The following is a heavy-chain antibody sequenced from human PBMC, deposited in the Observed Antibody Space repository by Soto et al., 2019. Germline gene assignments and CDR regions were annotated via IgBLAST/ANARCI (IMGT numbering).Heavy chain of an antibody. CDR1: GGSISSGGYY. J-gene: IGHJ3*02. CDR3: ARALELEGRWYQGDAFDI. D-gene: IGHD2-15*01. CDR2: MLYSGST. Sequence: QVQLQESGPGLVKPSQTLSLTCTVSGGSISSGGYYWSWIRQHPGKGLEWIGYMLYSGSTYYNPSLKSRVIMSVDTSKNQFSLKLSPVTAADTAVYYCARALELEGRWYQGDAFDIWGQGTMVTVSS. V-gene: IGHV4-31*03.